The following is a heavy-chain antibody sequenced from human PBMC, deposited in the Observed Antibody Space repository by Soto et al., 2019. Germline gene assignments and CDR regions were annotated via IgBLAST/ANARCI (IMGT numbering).Heavy chain of an antibody. V-gene: IGHV4-39*01. J-gene: IGHJ4*02. D-gene: IGHD3-3*01. CDR1: GGSISSSSYY. CDR3: ARVANRITIFGLDMTLDY. Sequence: SETLSLTCTVSGGSISSSSYYWGWIRQPPGKGLEWIGSIYYSGSTYYNPSLKSRVTISVDTSKNQFSLKLSSVTAADTAVYYCARVANRITIFGLDMTLDYWGQGTLVTVAS. CDR2: IYYSGST.